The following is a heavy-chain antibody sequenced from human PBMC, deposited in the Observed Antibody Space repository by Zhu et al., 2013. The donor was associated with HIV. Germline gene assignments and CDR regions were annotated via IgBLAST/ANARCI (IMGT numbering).Heavy chain of an antibody. CDR2: IDPKSGVT. CDR3: ARPSWKSSGYRGSYFDY. CDR1: GHTFTGYY. V-gene: IGHV1-2*02. J-gene: IGHJ4*02. D-gene: IGHD3-22*01. Sequence: QVQLVQSGAEVKKPGASVKVSCKASGHTFTGYYMHWVRQAPGQGLEWLGWIDPKSGVTNYAQKFQGRVTMTRDTSINTAYMELSRLRSDDTAVYFCARPSWKSSGYRGSYFDYWGQGTLVTVSS.